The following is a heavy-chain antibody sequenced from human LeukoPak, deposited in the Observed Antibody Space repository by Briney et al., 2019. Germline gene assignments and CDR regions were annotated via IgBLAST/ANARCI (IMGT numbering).Heavy chain of an antibody. CDR3: TRVDSYYYTDV. CDR2: IYYSGST. V-gene: IGHV4-39*07. Sequence: PSETLSLTCTVSGGSISSNNYYWGWIRQPPGKGLEWIGSIYYSGSTYYMPSLKSRVTISVDTSKNQFSLRLRSVTAADTAVYYCTRVDSYYYTDVWGKGTTVTVSS. CDR1: GGSISSNNYY. J-gene: IGHJ6*03.